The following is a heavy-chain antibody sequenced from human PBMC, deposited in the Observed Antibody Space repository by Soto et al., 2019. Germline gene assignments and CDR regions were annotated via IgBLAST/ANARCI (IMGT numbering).Heavy chain of an antibody. CDR2: VSSDGSKK. V-gene: IGHV3-30*03. D-gene: IGHD6-19*01. CDR1: GFTFSNYG. CDR3: ATDGPGKQSLVGYYFDD. Sequence: PGGSLRLSCAASGFTFSNYGMHWVRQAPGKGLEWVAVVSSDGSKKYYVDSVKGRFTISRDNSKNTLFLQMDSLTGEDTAVYYCATDGPGKQSLVGYYFDDWGQGTSVTVSS. J-gene: IGHJ4*02.